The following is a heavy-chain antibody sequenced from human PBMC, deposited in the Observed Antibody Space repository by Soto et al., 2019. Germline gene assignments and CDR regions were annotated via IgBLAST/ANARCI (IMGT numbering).Heavy chain of an antibody. D-gene: IGHD2-2*01. V-gene: IGHV1-69*13. CDR1: GGTFSSYT. CDR2: IIPIFGTA. CDR3: ARGRGHYCSSTSCYVFDY. Sequence: ASVKVSCKASGGTFSSYTISWVRQAPGQGLEWMGRIIPIFGTANYAQKFQGRVTITADESTSTAYMELSSLRSEDTAVYYCARGRGHYCSSTSCYVFDYWGQGTLVTVSS. J-gene: IGHJ4*02.